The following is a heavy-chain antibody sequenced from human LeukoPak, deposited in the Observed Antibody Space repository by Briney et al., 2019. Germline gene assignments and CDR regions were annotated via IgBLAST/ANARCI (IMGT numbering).Heavy chain of an antibody. D-gene: IGHD3-3*01. J-gene: IGHJ5*02. CDR2: ISSSSSYI. V-gene: IGHV3-21*01. CDR3: ARERGGYDFWSGYPKKNWFDP. Sequence: GGSLRLSCAASGFTFSSYSMNWVRQAPGKGLEWVSSISSSSSYIYYADSVKGRFTISRDNAKNSLYLQMNSLRAEDTAVYYCARERGGYDFWSGYPKKNWFDPWGQGTLVTVSS. CDR1: GFTFSSYS.